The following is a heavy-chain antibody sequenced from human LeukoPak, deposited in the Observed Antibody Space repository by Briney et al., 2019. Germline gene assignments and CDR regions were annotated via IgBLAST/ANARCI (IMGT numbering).Heavy chain of an antibody. J-gene: IGHJ6*03. V-gene: IGHV5-51*01. CDR1: GYSFTSYW. D-gene: IGHD1-1*01. CDR2: IYPGDSDT. CDR3: ARLVGTTVAYYYYYYMDV. Sequence: GESLKISCKGSGYSFTSYWIGWVRQMPGKGLGWMGIIYPGDSDTRYSPSFQGQVTISADKSISTAYLQWSSLKASDTAMYYCARLVGTTVAYYYYYYMDVWGKGTTVTVSS.